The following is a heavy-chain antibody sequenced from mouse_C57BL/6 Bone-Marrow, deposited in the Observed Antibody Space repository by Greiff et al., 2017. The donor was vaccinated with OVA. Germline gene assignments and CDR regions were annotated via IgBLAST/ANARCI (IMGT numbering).Heavy chain of an antibody. J-gene: IGHJ2*01. D-gene: IGHD1-1*01. CDR3: AREGTTVY. Sequence: EVQLVESGPGLVKPSQSLSLTCSVTGYSITSGYYWNWIRQFPGNKLEWMGYISYDGSNNYNPSLKNRISITRDTSKNQFFLKLNSVTTEDTATYYCAREGTTVYWGQGTTLTVSS. CDR2: ISYDGSN. V-gene: IGHV3-6*01. CDR1: GYSITSGYY.